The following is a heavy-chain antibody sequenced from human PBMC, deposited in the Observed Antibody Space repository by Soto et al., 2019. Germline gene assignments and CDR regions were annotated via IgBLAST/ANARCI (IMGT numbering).Heavy chain of an antibody. CDR1: GGSFSGYY. CDR2: INHSGST. J-gene: IGHJ6*02. V-gene: IGHV4-34*01. D-gene: IGHD6-19*01. Sequence: QVQLQQWGAGLLKPSETLSLTCAVYGGSFSGYYWNWIRQPPGKGLEWIGEINHSGSTNYNPSLKSRVTISVDTSKNQFSLKLSSVTAADTAVYYCARGRGYSSGWGAYYYGMDVWGQGTTVTVSS. CDR3: ARGRGYSSGWGAYYYGMDV.